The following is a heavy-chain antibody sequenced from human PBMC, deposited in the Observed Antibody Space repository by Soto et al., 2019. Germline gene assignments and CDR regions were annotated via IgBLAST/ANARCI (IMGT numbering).Heavy chain of an antibody. CDR3: ASGRYSSSWYRNYYYGMDV. CDR2: IIPIFGTA. J-gene: IGHJ6*02. Sequence: QVQLVQSGAEVKKPGSSVKVSCKASGGTFSSYAISWVRQAPGQGLEWMGGIIPIFGTANYAQTFQGRVTITADESTSTAYMELSSLRSEDTAVYYCASGRYSSSWYRNYYYGMDVWGQGTTVTVSS. V-gene: IGHV1-69*01. D-gene: IGHD6-13*01. CDR1: GGTFSSYA.